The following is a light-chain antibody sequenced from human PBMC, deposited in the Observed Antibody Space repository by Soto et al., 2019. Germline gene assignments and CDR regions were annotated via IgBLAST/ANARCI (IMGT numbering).Light chain of an antibody. J-gene: IGKJ5*01. CDR3: QQHNSFSIT. CDR1: QSISSW. CDR2: KAS. Sequence: DITMTQSPSTLSASLRERFTIXRRASQSISSWLAWYQQKPGKAPKLLIYKASSLESGVPSRFSGSGSGTEFTLTINSLQADDFATYYCQQHNSFSITFGQGTRLEIK. V-gene: IGKV1-5*03.